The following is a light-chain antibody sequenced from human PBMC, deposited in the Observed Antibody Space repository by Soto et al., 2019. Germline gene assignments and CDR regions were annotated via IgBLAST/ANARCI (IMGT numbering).Light chain of an antibody. CDR2: AAS. V-gene: IGKV1-8*01. J-gene: IGKJ5*01. CDR3: QQNYNTLIT. Sequence: AIRLPQSPSSLSASTADSVAITCRASQGIANFFAWYQQEPGKAPKLLIFAASSLQRGVPSRFSGSGSGTDFTLTISSLQPEDFTTYYCQQNYNTLITFGQGTRLETK. CDR1: QGIANF.